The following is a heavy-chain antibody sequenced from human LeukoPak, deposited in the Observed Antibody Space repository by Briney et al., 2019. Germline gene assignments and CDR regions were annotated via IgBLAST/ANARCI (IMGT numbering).Heavy chain of an antibody. V-gene: IGHV3-7*01. CDR1: GFTFSSYW. J-gene: IGHJ3*02. Sequence: PGGSLRLSCAASGFTFSSYWMSWVRQAPGKGLEWVANIKQDGSEKYYVDSVKGRFTISRDKAKNSLYLQMNSLRAEDTAVYYCARDLPEGAFDIWGQGTMVTVSS. CDR2: IKQDGSEK. CDR3: ARDLPEGAFDI.